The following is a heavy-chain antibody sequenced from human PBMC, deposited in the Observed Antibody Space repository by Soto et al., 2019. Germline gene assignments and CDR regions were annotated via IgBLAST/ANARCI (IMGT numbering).Heavy chain of an antibody. D-gene: IGHD1-1*01. Sequence: SETLSLTCTVSGGSISSYYWSWIRQPPGKGLEWIGYIYYSGSTNYNPSLKSRVTMSVDTSKNQLPLKLSSVTAADTAVYYCARDLGTYWFDPWGQGTLVTVSS. J-gene: IGHJ5*02. CDR1: GGSISSYY. CDR3: ARDLGTYWFDP. V-gene: IGHV4-59*01. CDR2: IYYSGST.